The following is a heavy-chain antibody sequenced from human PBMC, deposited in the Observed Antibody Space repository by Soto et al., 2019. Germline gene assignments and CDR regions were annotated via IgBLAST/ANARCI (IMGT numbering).Heavy chain of an antibody. CDR1: GYTFTSYG. CDR2: ISAYKGNT. Sequence: QVQLVQSGAEVKKPGASVKVSCKASGYTFTSYGISWVRQAPGQGLEWMGWISAYKGNTKYVQKLKXXXTXXTDTSTSTAYMELRSLRSDDTAVYYCARDDPPTPYWGQGTLVTVSS. D-gene: IGHD2-15*01. V-gene: IGHV1-18*01. CDR3: ARDDPPTPY. J-gene: IGHJ4*02.